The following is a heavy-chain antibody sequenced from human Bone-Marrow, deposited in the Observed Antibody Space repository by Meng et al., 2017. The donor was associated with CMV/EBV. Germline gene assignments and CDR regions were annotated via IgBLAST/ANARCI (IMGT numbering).Heavy chain of an antibody. V-gene: IGHV3-21*01. D-gene: IGHD3-3*01. CDR2: ISSSSSYI. J-gene: IGHJ6*01. CDR1: GFTFSSYS. CDR3: ARDPYTYDFWSGYYGMDV. Sequence: GESLKISCAASGFTFSSYSMNWVRQAPGKGLEWVSSISSSSSYIYYADSVKGRFTISRDNAKNSLYLQMSSLRADDTAVYYCARDPYTYDFWSGYYGMDVWGQGTTVTGSS.